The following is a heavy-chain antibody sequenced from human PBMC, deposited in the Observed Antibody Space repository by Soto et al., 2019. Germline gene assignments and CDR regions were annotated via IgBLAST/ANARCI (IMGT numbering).Heavy chain of an antibody. D-gene: IGHD3-10*01. J-gene: IGHJ4*02. CDR3: ARPVWIGELVTGTAEYYFDS. CDR1: GGSISSGVYY. CDR2: IYYSGST. Sequence: PSETLSLTCTVSGGSISSGVYYWSWIRQHTGKGLEWIGYIYYSGSTYYNPSLKWRVTISVEPSKNEFSLKLSYVTAAYTAVYYCARPVWIGELVTGTAEYYFDSWGEGPLVTVSS. V-gene: IGHV4-31*03.